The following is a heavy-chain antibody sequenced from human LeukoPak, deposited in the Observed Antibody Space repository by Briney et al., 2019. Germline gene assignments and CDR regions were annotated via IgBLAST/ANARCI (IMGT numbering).Heavy chain of an antibody. Sequence: PGGSLRLSCAASGFTFYDYVMHWVRQAPGKGLEWVSGISWNSDNIAYAASVKGRFTISRDNAKNSLYLQMNSLRAEDTALYYCAKEREYTSGWSPFDFWGQGTLVTVSS. CDR2: ISWNSDNI. CDR1: GFTFYDYV. D-gene: IGHD6-19*01. CDR3: AKEREYTSGWSPFDF. V-gene: IGHV3-9*01. J-gene: IGHJ4*02.